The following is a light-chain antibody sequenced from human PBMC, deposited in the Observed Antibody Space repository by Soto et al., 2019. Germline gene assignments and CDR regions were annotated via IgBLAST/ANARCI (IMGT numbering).Light chain of an antibody. V-gene: IGLV2-14*01. CDR3: SSYTSSDTLYV. CDR1: SSDLGRYNY. CDR2: EVT. Sequence: QSALTQPASVSGSPGQSITISCTGTSSDLGRYNYVSWYQQHPGKAPRLIIYEVTNRPSGVSNRFSGSKSGNTASLTISGLQAEDEADYYCSSYTSSDTLYVFGTGTKVTVL. J-gene: IGLJ1*01.